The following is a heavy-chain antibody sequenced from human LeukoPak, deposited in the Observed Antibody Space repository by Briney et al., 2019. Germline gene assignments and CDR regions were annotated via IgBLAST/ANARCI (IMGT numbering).Heavy chain of an antibody. CDR1: GFTFSGSA. J-gene: IGHJ6*03. Sequence: GGSLRLSCAASGFTFSGSAMHWVRQASGKGLEWVGRIRSKANSYATAYAASVKGRFTISRDDSKNTAYLQMNSLKTEDTAVYYCTRPGEVVGATLDYYYYMDVWGKGTTVTISS. D-gene: IGHD1-26*01. V-gene: IGHV3-73*01. CDR3: TRPGEVVGATLDYYYYMDV. CDR2: IRSKANSYAT.